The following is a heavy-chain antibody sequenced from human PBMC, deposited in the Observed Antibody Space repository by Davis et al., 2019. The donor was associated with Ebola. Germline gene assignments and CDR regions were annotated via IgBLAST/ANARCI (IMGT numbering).Heavy chain of an antibody. J-gene: IGHJ6*04. CDR3: AKSGLSFGVVKYHYGMDV. Sequence: GESLKISCAASGFTLSGFTFSDYDMTWVRQAPGKGLEWVSAISGSGGSTYYADSVKGRFTISRDNSKKTLYLQMNSLRAEDTAVYYCAKSGLSFGVVKYHYGMDVWGKGTTVTVSS. V-gene: IGHV3-23*01. CDR1: GFTLSGFTFSDYD. D-gene: IGHD3-3*01. CDR2: ISGSGGST.